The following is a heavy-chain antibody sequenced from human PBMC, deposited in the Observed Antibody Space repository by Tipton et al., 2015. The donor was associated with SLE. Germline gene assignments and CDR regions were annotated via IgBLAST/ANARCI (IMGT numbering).Heavy chain of an antibody. CDR1: GFTSSSYW. D-gene: IGHD5-12*01. CDR3: AKAVARADIVATIYY. CDR2: IKSDGSEG. J-gene: IGHJ4*02. V-gene: IGHV3-7*03. Sequence: SLRLSCAASGFTSSSYWRSWVRQAPGKGLEWVANIKSDGSEGFYVESVKGRFTVSRDNAKHSLYLQMNSLRAEDTALYYCAKAVARADIVATIYYWGQGTVVTVSS.